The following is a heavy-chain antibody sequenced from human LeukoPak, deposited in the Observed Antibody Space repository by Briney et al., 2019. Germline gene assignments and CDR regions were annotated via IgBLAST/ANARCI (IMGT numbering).Heavy chain of an antibody. CDR1: GLTLSNAW. V-gene: IGHV3-15*01. D-gene: IGHD4-23*01. CDR2: IKSTTVDGTP. Sequence: PGGSLRLSCAVSGLTLSNAWMSWVRQAPGKGLEWVGRIKSTTVDGTPEYAVSVKGRFTISRDDSKNTVYLQMNSLKTEDTAVYYCTTGPCNSGDWGQGTLVTVSS. J-gene: IGHJ1*01. CDR3: TTGPCNSGD.